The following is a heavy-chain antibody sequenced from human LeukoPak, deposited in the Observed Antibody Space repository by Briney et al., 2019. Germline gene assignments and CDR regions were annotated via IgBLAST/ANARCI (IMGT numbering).Heavy chain of an antibody. V-gene: IGHV3-7*01. CDR2: IKQDGSEK. Sequence: GGSLSLSCAASGFTFSSYWMSWVRQAPGKGVEWVAYIKQDGSEKYYVDSVKGRFTISRDNAKNSLYLQMNSLRAEDTAVYYCARGMSTVYYYFDYWGQGTLVTVSS. CDR1: GFTFSSYW. J-gene: IGHJ4*02. D-gene: IGHD3-10*01. CDR3: ARGMSTVYYYFDY.